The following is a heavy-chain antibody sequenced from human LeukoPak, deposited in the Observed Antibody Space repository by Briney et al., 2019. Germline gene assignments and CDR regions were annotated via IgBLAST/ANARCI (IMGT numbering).Heavy chain of an antibody. CDR3: ARVDDSGYYFDY. Sequence: YAQKFQSRVTMARDTSISTAYMELSRVRSDDTAIYYCARVDDSGYYFDYWGQGTLVTVSP. D-gene: IGHD3-22*01. J-gene: IGHJ4*02. V-gene: IGHV1-2*02.